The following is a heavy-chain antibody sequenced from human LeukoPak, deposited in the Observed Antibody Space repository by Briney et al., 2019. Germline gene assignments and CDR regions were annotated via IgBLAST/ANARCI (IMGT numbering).Heavy chain of an antibody. CDR1: GYTFTSYD. Sequence: ASVKVSCKASGYTFTSYDINWVRQATGQGLEWMGWMNPNSGNTGYAQKFQGRVTMTRNTSISTAYMELSSLRSEDTAVYYCASSRATVTTYYFDYWGQGTLVTVSS. CDR2: MNPNSGNT. V-gene: IGHV1-8*01. D-gene: IGHD4-11*01. J-gene: IGHJ4*02. CDR3: ASSRATVTTYYFDY.